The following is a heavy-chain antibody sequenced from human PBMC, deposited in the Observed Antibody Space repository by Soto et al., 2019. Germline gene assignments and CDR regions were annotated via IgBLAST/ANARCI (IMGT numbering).Heavy chain of an antibody. CDR3: ATSGSGWYLY. D-gene: IGHD6-19*01. Sequence: QVQLVQSGAEVKKPGASVKVSCKASGYTFTSSDINWVRQATGQGLEWMGWMNPNNGNTGYAQEFQGRVTMTRDTSITTAYMELSSLTSAETAIYYCATSGSGWYLYWGQGTLVTVSS. CDR2: MNPNNGNT. J-gene: IGHJ4*02. V-gene: IGHV1-8*01. CDR1: GYTFTSSD.